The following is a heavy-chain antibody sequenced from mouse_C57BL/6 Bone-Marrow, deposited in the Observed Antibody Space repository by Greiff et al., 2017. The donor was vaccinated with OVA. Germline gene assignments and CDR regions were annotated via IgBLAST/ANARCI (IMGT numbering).Heavy chain of an antibody. D-gene: IGHD1-2*01. CDR1: YTFTDYYM. J-gene: IGHJ2*01. CDR3: RSAKGEGGYYFDY. Sequence: VQLQQSGPELVKPGASVKMSCKASGYTFTDYYMHWVKQKPGKGLEWIGEIYPGSGNTYYNEKFKGKATLTADTSSSTAYMQLSSLTSEDSAVYVCARSAKGEGGYYFDYWGQGTTLTVSS. V-gene: IGHV1-83*01. CDR2: YPGSGNTY.